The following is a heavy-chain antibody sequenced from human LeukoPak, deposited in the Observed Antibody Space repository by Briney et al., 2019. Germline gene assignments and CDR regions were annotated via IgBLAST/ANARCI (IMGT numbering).Heavy chain of an antibody. CDR2: ILYEGSYK. CDR3: AKWWGPGYSSSWYRASYFDF. Sequence: GGSLRLSCAASGFTFSSYGMHWVRQALGKGLGWVAFILYEGSYKYYADSVKGRLTISRDNSKNTLYLQMNSLRAEDTAVYYCAKWWGPGYSSSWYRASYFDFWGQGTLVTVS. V-gene: IGHV3-30*02. CDR1: GFTFSSYG. J-gene: IGHJ4*02. D-gene: IGHD6-13*01.